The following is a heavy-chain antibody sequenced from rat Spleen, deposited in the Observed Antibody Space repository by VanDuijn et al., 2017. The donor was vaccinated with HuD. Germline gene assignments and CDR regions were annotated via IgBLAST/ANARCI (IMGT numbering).Heavy chain of an antibody. Sequence: QVQLKESGPGLVQPSQTLSLTCTVSGFSLTSNGVSWVRQPPGKGLEWMGVMWSGGSTAYNLALKSRLSISRDTSKSQVFLKMSSLQTEDTAMYFCARMSTWGIADYWGQGVMVTVSS. V-gene: IGHV2-1*01. CDR1: GFSLTSNG. CDR2: MWSGGST. D-gene: IGHD1-11*01. J-gene: IGHJ2*01. CDR3: ARMSTWGIADY.